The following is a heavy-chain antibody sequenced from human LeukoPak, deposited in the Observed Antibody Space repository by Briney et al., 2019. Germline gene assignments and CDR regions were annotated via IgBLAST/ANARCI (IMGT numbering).Heavy chain of an antibody. CDR2: IYSGGST. V-gene: IGHV3-66*01. CDR1: GFTVSSNY. CDR3: ARAGYSSKTPFDY. J-gene: IGHJ4*02. D-gene: IGHD5-18*01. Sequence: PGGSLRLSCAASGFTVSSNYMSWVRQAPGKGLEWVSVIYSGGSTYYADSVKGRFTISRDNSKNTLYLQMNSLRAEDTAVYYCARAGYSSKTPFDYWGQGTLVTVSS.